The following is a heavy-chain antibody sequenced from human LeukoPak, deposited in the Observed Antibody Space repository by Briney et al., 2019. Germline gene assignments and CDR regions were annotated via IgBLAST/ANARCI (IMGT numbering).Heavy chain of an antibody. D-gene: IGHD3-22*01. Sequence: SETLSLTCAVYGGSFSGYYWSWIRQPPGKGLEWIGEINHSGSTNYNPSLKSRVTISVDTSKNQFSLKLSSVTAADTAVYYCAVEKSDYYYDSSGSIDYWGQGTLVTVSS. J-gene: IGHJ4*02. CDR2: INHSGST. V-gene: IGHV4-34*01. CDR1: GGSFSGYY. CDR3: AVEKSDYYYDSSGSIDY.